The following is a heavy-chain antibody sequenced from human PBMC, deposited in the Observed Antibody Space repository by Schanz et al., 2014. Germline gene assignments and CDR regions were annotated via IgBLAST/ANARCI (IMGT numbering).Heavy chain of an antibody. Sequence: EVQLVESGGGLAQPGGSLRLSCAASGFTFSSYAMSWVRQAPGKGLEWVSAISGSGGDTYYADSVKGRFTISRDNSKNTLSLQMNSLRAEDTAVYYCAKGFGGYDLGLDYWGQGTLVTVSS. CDR1: GFTFSSYA. J-gene: IGHJ4*02. CDR3: AKGFGGYDLGLDY. V-gene: IGHV3-23*04. CDR2: ISGSGGDT. D-gene: IGHD5-12*01.